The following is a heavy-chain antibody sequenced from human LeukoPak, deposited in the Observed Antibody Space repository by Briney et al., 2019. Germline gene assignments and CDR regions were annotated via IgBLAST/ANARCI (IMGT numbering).Heavy chain of an antibody. Sequence: KPGGSLRLSCAVAGFTFSNAWMSWVRQAAGKGLEWVGRIKRRTDGGTTDYAAPVKGRFTLSRDDSKDTLYLQMNSLQIEDTAVYYCTTDQDGFNPGFWGQGTLVTVSS. D-gene: IGHD5-24*01. CDR2: IKRRTDGGTT. J-gene: IGHJ4*02. CDR1: GFTFSNAW. V-gene: IGHV3-15*01. CDR3: TTDQDGFNPGF.